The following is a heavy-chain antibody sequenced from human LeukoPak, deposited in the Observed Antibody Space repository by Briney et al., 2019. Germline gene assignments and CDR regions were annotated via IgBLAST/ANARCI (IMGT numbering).Heavy chain of an antibody. CDR3: AGTPFHYDFWRGIYYFDY. Sequence: SETLSLTCTVSGGSISSYYWSWLRQPAGKGLEWIGRIYTSGSTNYNPSLKSRVTMSVDTSKNQFSLKLSSVTAADTAVYYCAGTPFHYDFWRGIYYFDYWGQGTLVTVSS. CDR1: GGSISSYY. J-gene: IGHJ4*02. V-gene: IGHV4-4*07. D-gene: IGHD3-3*01. CDR2: IYTSGST.